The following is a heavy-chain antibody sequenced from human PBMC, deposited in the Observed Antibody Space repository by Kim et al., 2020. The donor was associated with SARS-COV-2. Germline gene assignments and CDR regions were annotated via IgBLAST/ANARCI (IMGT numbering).Heavy chain of an antibody. CDR2: T. Sequence: TNSNPSLKRRATISVDTSKNQFSLKLSSVTAADTAVYYCARGERWELLVYWGQGTLVTVSS. D-gene: IGHD1-26*01. V-gene: IGHV4-59*09. CDR3: ARGERWELLVY. J-gene: IGHJ4*02.